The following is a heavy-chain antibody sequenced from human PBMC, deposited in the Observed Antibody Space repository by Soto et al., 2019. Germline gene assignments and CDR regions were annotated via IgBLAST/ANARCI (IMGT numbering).Heavy chain of an antibody. CDR3: AIDEHRPEKGLDM. J-gene: IGHJ3*02. D-gene: IGHD2-21*01. Sequence: QVQLVESGGGVVQPGRSLRLSCAASGFTSSTYGMHWVRQAPGKGLEWLADILNDGSDQKYGDSVKGRVTISRDNSKNTLYLQINSLTVEDTAVYYCAIDEHRPEKGLDMWCQGTMLSVSS. CDR2: ILNDGSDQ. CDR1: GFTSSTYG. V-gene: IGHV3-33*03.